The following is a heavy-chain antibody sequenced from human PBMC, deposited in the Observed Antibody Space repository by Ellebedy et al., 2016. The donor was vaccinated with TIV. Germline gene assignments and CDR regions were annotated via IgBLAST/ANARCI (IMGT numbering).Heavy chain of an antibody. CDR1: GFTFSSYT. J-gene: IGHJ4*02. V-gene: IGHV3-21*01. CDR3: ARGVGVHHSYYFDY. Sequence: GESLKISCTDFGFTFSSYTMNWVRQAPGKGLEWVSSISSGSSYIYYADSVRGRFIISRDNARNSVSLQMNSLRAEDTAVYYCARGVGVHHSYYFDYWGQGTLVTVSS. D-gene: IGHD1-26*01. CDR2: ISSGSSYI.